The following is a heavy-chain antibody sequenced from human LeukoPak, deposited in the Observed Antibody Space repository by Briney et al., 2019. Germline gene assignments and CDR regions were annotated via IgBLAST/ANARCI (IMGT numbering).Heavy chain of an antibody. CDR1: GYTFNNYD. V-gene: IGHV1-46*02. CDR2: INPNDDST. CDR3: ARGLRTSGYSH. D-gene: IGHD3-22*01. Sequence: ASVKVSCKASGYTFNNYDMHWVRQAPGQGLEWMGIINPNDDSTSYAQKFQGRVTMTRDTSTCTVYVELSSLRSEDTAVYYCARGLRTSGYSHWGQGTLATVSS. J-gene: IGHJ4*02.